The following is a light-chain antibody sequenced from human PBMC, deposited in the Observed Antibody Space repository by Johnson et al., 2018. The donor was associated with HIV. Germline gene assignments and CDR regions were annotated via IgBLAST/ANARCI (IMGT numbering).Light chain of an antibody. CDR2: EKN. V-gene: IGLV1-51*02. J-gene: IGLJ1*01. CDR3: GTWDSSLSAHFV. CDR1: TSNIGNNY. Sequence: QAVLTQPPSVSAAPGQKVTISCSGSTSNIGNNYVSWYQQPPGTAPKLLIYEKNKRPSGIPDRFSASKSGTSATLVITGLQTGDEADYYCGTWDSSLSAHFVFGTGTRVTV.